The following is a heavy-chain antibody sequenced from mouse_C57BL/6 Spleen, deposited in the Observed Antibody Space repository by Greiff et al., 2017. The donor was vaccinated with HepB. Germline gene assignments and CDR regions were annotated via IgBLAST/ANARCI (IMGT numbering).Heavy chain of an antibody. D-gene: IGHD2-3*01. J-gene: IGHJ4*01. Sequence: EVKLVESGGGLVQSGRSLRLSCATSGFTFSDFYMEWVRQAPGKGLEWIAASRNKANDYTTEYSASVKGRFIVSRDTSQSILYLQMNALRAEDTAIYYCARDALYDGYLDAMDYWGQGTSVTVSS. CDR1: GFTFSDFY. CDR3: ARDALYDGYLDAMDY. CDR2: SRNKANDYTT. V-gene: IGHV7-1*01.